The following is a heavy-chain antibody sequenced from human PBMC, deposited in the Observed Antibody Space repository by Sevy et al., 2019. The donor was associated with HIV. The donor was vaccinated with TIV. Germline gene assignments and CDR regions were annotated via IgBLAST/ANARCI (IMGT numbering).Heavy chain of an antibody. D-gene: IGHD2-15*01. CDR1: GFTFSSYA. CDR2: ISGSAGST. J-gene: IGHJ3*02. CDR3: AKTYQPGYCSGGSCYSGSQGAFDI. V-gene: IGHV3-23*01. Sequence: GGSLRLSCAASGFTFSSYAMSWVRQAPGKGLEWVSAISGSAGSTYYADSVKGRFTISRDNSKNTLYLQMNSLRAEDTAVYYCAKTYQPGYCSGGSCYSGSQGAFDIWGQGTMVTVSS.